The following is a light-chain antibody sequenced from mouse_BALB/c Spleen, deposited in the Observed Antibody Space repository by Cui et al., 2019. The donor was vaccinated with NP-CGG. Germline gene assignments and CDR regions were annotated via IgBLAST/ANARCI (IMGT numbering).Light chain of an antibody. CDR3: ALWYSNHWV. V-gene: IGLV1*01. Sequence: QAVVTQESAPTISPGEAVTLTCRSNTGAVTTTNYANWVQEKPDHLFTGLIGGTNNRAPGVPARFSGSLIGDKAALTITGAQAEDEAIYFCALWYSNHWVFGGGTKLTVL. CDR2: GTN. CDR1: TGAVTTTNY. J-gene: IGLJ1*01.